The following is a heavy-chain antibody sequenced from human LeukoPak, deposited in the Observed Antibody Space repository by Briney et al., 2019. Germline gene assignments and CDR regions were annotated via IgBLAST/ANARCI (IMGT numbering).Heavy chain of an antibody. V-gene: IGHV4-61*01. CDR3: ARSRAFNSGAFDP. D-gene: IGHD1-26*01. Sequence: SETLSLTCTVSGASVSSASYWTWIRQPPGKGVEWIAHIYNGVNTNYNPSLKSRVTISVDTSKNQFSLRLSSVTAADTAVYYCARSRAFNSGAFDPWGQGSLVTVSS. CDR1: GASVSSASY. J-gene: IGHJ5*02. CDR2: IYNGVNT.